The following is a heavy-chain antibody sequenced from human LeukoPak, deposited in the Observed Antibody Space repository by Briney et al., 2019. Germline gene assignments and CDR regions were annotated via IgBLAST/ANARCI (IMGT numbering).Heavy chain of an antibody. Sequence: SETLPLTCAVYGGSFSGYYWSWIRQPPGKGLEWIGEINHSGSTNYNPSLKSRVTISVDTSKNQFSLKLSSVTAADTAVYYCARLGRRGGFDFDYWGQGTLVTVSS. D-gene: IGHD5-12*01. V-gene: IGHV4-34*01. CDR3: ARLGRRGGFDFDY. CDR1: GGSFSGYY. J-gene: IGHJ4*02. CDR2: INHSGST.